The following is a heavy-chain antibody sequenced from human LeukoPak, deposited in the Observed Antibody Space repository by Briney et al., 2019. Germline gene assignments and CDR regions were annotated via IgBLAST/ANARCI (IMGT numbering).Heavy chain of an antibody. V-gene: IGHV1-2*06. CDR1: GYTFTGYY. J-gene: IGHJ6*03. Sequence: ASVKVSCKASGYTFTGYYMHWVRQAPGQGLEWMGRINPNSGGTNYAQKFQGRVTMTRDTSISTAYMDLSRLRSDDTAVYYCATLPTRDGYNTYYYYYYMDVWGKGTTVTVSS. CDR2: INPNSGGT. CDR3: ATLPTRDGYNTYYYYYYMDV. D-gene: IGHD5-24*01.